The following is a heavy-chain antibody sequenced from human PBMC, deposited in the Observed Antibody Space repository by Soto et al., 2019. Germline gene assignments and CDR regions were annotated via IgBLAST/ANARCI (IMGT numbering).Heavy chain of an antibody. Sequence: SLRLSCAASGFTFSSYWMHWVRQAPGKGLVWVSRINSDGSSTSYADSVKGRFTISRDNAKNSLYLQMNSLRTEDAALYYCAKDIREGWSGEFRGSDYWGQGTLVTVSS. CDR1: GFTFSSYW. CDR3: AKDIREGWSGEFRGSDY. CDR2: INSDGSST. D-gene: IGHD3-10*01. V-gene: IGHV3-74*01. J-gene: IGHJ4*02.